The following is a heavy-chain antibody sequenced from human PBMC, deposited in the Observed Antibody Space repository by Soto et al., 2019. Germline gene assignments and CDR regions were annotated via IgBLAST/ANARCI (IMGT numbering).Heavy chain of an antibody. CDR2: IHSSSSTI. CDR1: GLTFTSYS. Sequence: PGGSLRLSCAASGLTFTSYSMNWVRQAPGKGLEWVSFIHSSSSTIYYADSVKGRFTISRDNAKNSLYLQMNSLRAEDTAVYFCVRDDPGLGMDYWGLGTLVTVSS. D-gene: IGHD1-26*01. J-gene: IGHJ4*02. V-gene: IGHV3-48*01. CDR3: VRDDPGLGMDY.